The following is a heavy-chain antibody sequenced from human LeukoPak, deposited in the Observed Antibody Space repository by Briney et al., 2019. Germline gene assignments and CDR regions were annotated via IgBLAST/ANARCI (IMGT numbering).Heavy chain of an antibody. V-gene: IGHV3-53*01. J-gene: IGHJ5*02. CDR3: ARAVYYGSGSFAPWFDP. CDR1: GFTVSSNY. CDR2: IYSGGST. D-gene: IGHD3-10*01. Sequence: GGSLRLSCAASGFTVSSNYMSWVRQAPGKGLEWVSVIYSGGSTYYADSVKGRFTISRDNSKNTLYLQMNSLRAEDTAVYYCARAVYYGSGSFAPWFDPWGQGTLVTVSS.